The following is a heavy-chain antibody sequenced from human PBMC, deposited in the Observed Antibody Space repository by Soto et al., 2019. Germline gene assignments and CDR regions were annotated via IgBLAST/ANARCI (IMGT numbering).Heavy chain of an antibody. CDR2: IYSGGST. CDR3: ARPAFGGYYDSSGSLYYYGMDV. J-gene: IGHJ6*02. V-gene: IGHV3-53*04. Sequence: GGSLSLSCAASGFTFSSYAMSWVRQAPGKGLEWVSVIYSGGSTYYADSVKGRFTISRHNSKNTLYLQMNSLRAEDTAVYYCARPAFGGYYDSSGSLYYYGMDVWGQGTTVTVSS. D-gene: IGHD3-22*01. CDR1: GFTFSSYA.